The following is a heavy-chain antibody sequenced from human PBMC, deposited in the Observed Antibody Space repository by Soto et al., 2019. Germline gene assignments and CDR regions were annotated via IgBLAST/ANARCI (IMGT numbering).Heavy chain of an antibody. D-gene: IGHD5-12*01. V-gene: IGHV4-4*07. J-gene: IGHJ5*02. CDR2: IYTSGST. CDR3: ARDRRSGPYSGSPDWFDP. CDR1: GGSISSYY. Sequence: ETLSLTCTVSGGSISSYYWSWIRQPAGKGLEWIGRIYTSGSTNYNPSLKSRVTMSVDTSKNQFSLKLSSVTAADTAVYYCARDRRSGPYSGSPDWFDPWGQGTLVTVSS.